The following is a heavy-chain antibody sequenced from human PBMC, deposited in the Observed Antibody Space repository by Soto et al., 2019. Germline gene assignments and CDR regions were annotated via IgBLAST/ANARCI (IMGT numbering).Heavy chain of an antibody. CDR1: GFTFSSYW. D-gene: IGHD2-2*01. Sequence: EVQLVESGGGLVQPGGSLRLSCAASGFTFSSYWMHWVRQAPGKGLVWVSRINSDGSSTSYADSVKGRFTISRDNAKNTLYLQMNSLRAEDTAVYYCARDLGVPAGSYWFDPWGQGPLVTVSS. J-gene: IGHJ5*02. CDR2: INSDGSST. V-gene: IGHV3-74*01. CDR3: ARDLGVPAGSYWFDP.